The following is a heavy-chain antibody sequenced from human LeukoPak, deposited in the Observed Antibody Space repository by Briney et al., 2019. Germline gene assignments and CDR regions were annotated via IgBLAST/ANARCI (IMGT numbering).Heavy chain of an antibody. J-gene: IGHJ4*02. CDR3: ARGIYCSSTSCYRGDFDY. Sequence: XSSSTIYYADSVKGRFTISRDNAKNSLYLQMNSLRAEDTAVYYCARGIYCSSTSCYRGDFDYWGQGTLVTVSS. CDR2: XSSSTI. D-gene: IGHD2-2*02. V-gene: IGHV3-48*01.